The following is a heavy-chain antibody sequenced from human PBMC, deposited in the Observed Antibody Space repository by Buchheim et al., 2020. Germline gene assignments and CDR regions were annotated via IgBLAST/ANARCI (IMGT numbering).Heavy chain of an antibody. CDR2: IYYSGRT. CDR3: ARTGSGYYFDY. Sequence: QVQLQESGPGLVKPSETLSLTCTVSGYSISSGYYWGWIRQPPGKGLEWIGTIYYSGRTYYNSSLKSRVTISLDTSQNQFSLKLSSVTAADTAVYFCARTGSGYYFDYWGQGIL. D-gene: IGHD1-26*01. V-gene: IGHV4-38-2*02. J-gene: IGHJ4*02. CDR1: GYSISSGYY.